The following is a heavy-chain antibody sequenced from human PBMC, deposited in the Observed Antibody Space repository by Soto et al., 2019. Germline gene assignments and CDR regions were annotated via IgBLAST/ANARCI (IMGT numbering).Heavy chain of an antibody. V-gene: IGHV3-30-3*01. J-gene: IGHJ6*02. CDR2: ISYDGSNK. D-gene: IGHD3-3*01. CDR3: ARGADYDFWSGYYTSWAGYYYYYGMDF. Sequence: HPGGSLRLSCAASGFTFSSYAMHWVRQAPGKGLEWVAVISYDGSNKYYADSVKGRFTISRDNSKNTLYLQMNSLRAEDTAVYYCARGADYDFWSGYYTSWAGYYYYYGMDFWGQGTTVPVSS. CDR1: GFTFSSYA.